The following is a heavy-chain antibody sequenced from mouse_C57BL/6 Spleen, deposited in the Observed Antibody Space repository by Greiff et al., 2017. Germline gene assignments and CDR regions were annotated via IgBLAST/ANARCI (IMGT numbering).Heavy chain of an antibody. Sequence: QVQLQQPGAELVRPGSSVKLSCKASGSTFTTYWMPWVKQRPIQGLEWIGNIDPSDSETHYNQKFKDKATLTVDKSSSTAYMQLSSLTSEDSAVYYCARRDYSNYALDYWGQGTTLTVSS. J-gene: IGHJ2*01. CDR3: ARRDYSNYALDY. V-gene: IGHV1-52*01. CDR1: GSTFTTYW. CDR2: IDPSDSET. D-gene: IGHD2-5*01.